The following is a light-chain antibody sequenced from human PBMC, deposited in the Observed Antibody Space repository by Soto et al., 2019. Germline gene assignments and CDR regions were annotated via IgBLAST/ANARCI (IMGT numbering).Light chain of an antibody. CDR1: QSVRSN. Sequence: EIVMTQSPATLSVSPGERATLSCRASQSVRSNLAWFQQKPGQAPRLLIYRASTRATGIPARFSGSGSGTEFTLTIRRLQSEDFAVYYCQQYDIWPLTFGGGTTVDIK. J-gene: IGKJ4*01. CDR3: QQYDIWPLT. CDR2: RAS. V-gene: IGKV3-15*01.